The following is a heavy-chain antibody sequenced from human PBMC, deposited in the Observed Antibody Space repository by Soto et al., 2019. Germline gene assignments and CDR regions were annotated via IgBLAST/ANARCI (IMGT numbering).Heavy chain of an antibody. J-gene: IGHJ5*01. Sequence: QVHLGQSGAEVKKPGASVKVSCKASGYTFTSYRIHWVRQAPGQGLEWMGWINPNNGNAEFAQNFQGRVTMTADTSTSTAFMEIKSLRSDDTAVYYCATLLGGSHFASWGQGILVAVS. V-gene: IGHV1-18*01. CDR1: GYTFTSYR. CDR2: INPNNGNA. CDR3: ATLLGGSHFAS. D-gene: IGHD1-26*01.